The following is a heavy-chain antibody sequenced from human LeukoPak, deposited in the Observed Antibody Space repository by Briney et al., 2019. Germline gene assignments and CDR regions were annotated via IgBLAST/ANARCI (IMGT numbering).Heavy chain of an antibody. J-gene: IGHJ6*02. V-gene: IGHV4-39*01. D-gene: IGHD2-2*01. CDR3: ARRCSSTSCYSSYYYYGMDV. CDR2: IYYSGST. CDR1: GGSISSSSYY. Sequence: PSETLSLTCTVSGGSISSSSYYWGWIRQPPGKGLGWIGSIYYSGSTYYNPSLKSRVTISVDTSKNQFSLKLSSVTAADTAVYYCARRCSSTSCYSSYYYYGMDVWGQGTTVTVSS.